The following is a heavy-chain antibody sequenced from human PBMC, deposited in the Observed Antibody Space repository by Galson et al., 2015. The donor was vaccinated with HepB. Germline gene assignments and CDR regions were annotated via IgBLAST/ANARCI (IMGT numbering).Heavy chain of an antibody. J-gene: IGHJ4*02. V-gene: IGHV3-7*03. CDR2: IKQDGSEK. CDR3: AREWGDSIVVVPAALDY. Sequence: SLRLSCAASGFTFSSYWMSWVRQAPGKGLEWVANIKQDGSEKYYVDSVKGRFTISRDNAKNSLYLQMNSLRAEDTAVYYCAREWGDSIVVVPAALDYWGQGTLVTVSS. D-gene: IGHD2-2*01. CDR1: GFTFSSYW.